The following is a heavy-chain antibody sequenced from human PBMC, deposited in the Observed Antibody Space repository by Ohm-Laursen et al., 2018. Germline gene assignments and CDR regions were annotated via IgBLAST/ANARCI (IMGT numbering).Heavy chain of an antibody. D-gene: IGHD3-22*01. Sequence: SSLRLSCTASGFTFSSYGMHWVRQAPGKGLEWVAVIWYDGSNKYYADSVKGRFTISRDNSKNTLYLQMNGLRAEDTAVYYCARDRVIYDSSGSGAFDIWGQGTMVTVSS. CDR1: GFTFSSYG. CDR3: ARDRVIYDSSGSGAFDI. CDR2: IWYDGSNK. J-gene: IGHJ3*02. V-gene: IGHV3-33*01.